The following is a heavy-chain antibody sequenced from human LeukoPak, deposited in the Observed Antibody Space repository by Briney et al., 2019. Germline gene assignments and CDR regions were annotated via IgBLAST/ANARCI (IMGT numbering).Heavy chain of an antibody. CDR3: ARTAAAGLLDY. V-gene: IGHV3-7*01. J-gene: IGHJ4*02. CDR2: IKKDGSEK. CDR1: GFTFSSYW. D-gene: IGHD6-13*01. Sequence: GGSLRLSCAASGFTFSSYWMTWVRQAPGKGLEWVANIKKDGSEKYYVDSVKGRFTISRDNAKNSLSLQMNSVRAEDTAVYYCARTAAAGLLDYWGRGTLVTVSS.